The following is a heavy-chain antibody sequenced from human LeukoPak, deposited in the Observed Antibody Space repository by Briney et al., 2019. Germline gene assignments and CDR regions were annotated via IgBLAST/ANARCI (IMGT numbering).Heavy chain of an antibody. J-gene: IGHJ3*02. CDR3: ARDGALSVGVFDI. Sequence: GGSLRLSCAASGFTFSSNWMTWVRQAPGKGLEWVANIKQDGSAKDYVDSVKGRFTISRDNAKNSLYLQMNSLRNEDTAVYYCARDGALSVGVFDIWGQGTMVTVSS. CDR1: GFTFSSNW. D-gene: IGHD1-26*01. CDR2: IKQDGSAK. V-gene: IGHV3-7*04.